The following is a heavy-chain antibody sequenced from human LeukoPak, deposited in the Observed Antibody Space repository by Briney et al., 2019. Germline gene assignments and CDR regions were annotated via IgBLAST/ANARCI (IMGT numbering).Heavy chain of an antibody. CDR2: INQSGVR. J-gene: IGHJ6*03. Sequence: PSETLSLTCTVSGDSFSGYFWTWIRQPPGKGLEWIGEINQSGVRTDNPSLKSRVTISADTSKNQFSLKLSSVTAADTAVYYCARLRSAMAYRLRYYMDVWGKGTTVTVSS. CDR1: GDSFSGYF. V-gene: IGHV4-34*01. CDR3: ARLRSAMAYRLRYYMDV. D-gene: IGHD5-18*01.